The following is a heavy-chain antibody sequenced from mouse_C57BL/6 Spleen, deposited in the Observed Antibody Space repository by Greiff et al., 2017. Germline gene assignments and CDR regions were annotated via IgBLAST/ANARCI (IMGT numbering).Heavy chain of an antibody. CDR1: GYTFTSYW. J-gene: IGHJ3*01. CDR3: ARGNYDYEKAWFAY. D-gene: IGHD2-4*01. V-gene: IGHV1-52*01. Sequence: VQLQQPGAELVRPGSSVKLSCKASGYTFTSYWMHWVKQRPIQGLEGIGNIDPSDSETHYNQKFKDKATLTVDKSSSTAYMQLSSLTSEDSAVYYCARGNYDYEKAWFAYWGQGTLVTVSA. CDR2: IDPSDSET.